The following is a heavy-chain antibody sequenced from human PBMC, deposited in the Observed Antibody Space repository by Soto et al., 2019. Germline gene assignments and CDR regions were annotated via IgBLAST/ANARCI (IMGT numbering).Heavy chain of an antibody. CDR2: IYYSGST. CDR3: ARQGGWLRYPRYFDY. CDR1: GGSISSSSYY. D-gene: IGHD5-12*01. V-gene: IGHV4-39*01. J-gene: IGHJ4*02. Sequence: SETLSLTCTVSGGSISSSSYYWGWIRQPPGKGLEWIGSIYYSGSTYYNPSLKSRVTISVDTSKNQFSLKLSSVTAADTAVYYCARQGGWLRYPRYFDYWGQGTLVTVSS.